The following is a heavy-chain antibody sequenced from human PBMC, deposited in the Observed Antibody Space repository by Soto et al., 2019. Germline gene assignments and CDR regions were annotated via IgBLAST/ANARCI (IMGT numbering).Heavy chain of an antibody. CDR2: ISGDTATT. V-gene: IGHV3-23*01. J-gene: IGHJ6*02. CDR1: GFSFSEYS. CDR3: AKPLQQWLLQGSGVDV. Sequence: GGSLRLSCAASGFSFSEYSMTWVRQAPGKGLQWVSAISGDTATTHYADSVKGRFTISRDNSRDTLYLQMNSLRVEDTAIYYCAKPLQQWLLQGSGVDVWGQGTTGTVSS. D-gene: IGHD6-19*01.